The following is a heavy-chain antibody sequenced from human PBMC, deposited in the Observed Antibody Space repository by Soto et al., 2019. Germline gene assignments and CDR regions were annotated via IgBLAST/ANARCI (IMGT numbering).Heavy chain of an antibody. CDR3: ARARFLEWLLLSGWFDP. J-gene: IGHJ5*02. Sequence: QLQLQESGSGLVKPSQTLSLTCAVSGGSISSGGYSWSWIRQPPGKGLEWIGYIYHSGSTYYNPSLRIRVTISVDRSKNQFSLKLSSVTAADTAVYYCARARFLEWLLLSGWFDPWGQGTLVTVSS. CDR2: IYHSGST. V-gene: IGHV4-30-2*01. D-gene: IGHD3-3*01. CDR1: GGSISSGGYS.